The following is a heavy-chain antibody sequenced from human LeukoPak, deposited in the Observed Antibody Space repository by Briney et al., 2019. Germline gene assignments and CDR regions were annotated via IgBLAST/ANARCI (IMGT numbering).Heavy chain of an antibody. CDR1: GYTFTSYG. Sequence: ASVLVSCKASGYTFTSYGISWVRQAPGQGLEWMGWISAYNGNTNYAQKIQARASKGTATSTSTAYTELRSLRSDDTAVYYCARVRRYSSGWDVWFDPWGEASLATVSS. CDR2: ISAYNGNT. J-gene: IGHJ5*02. V-gene: IGHV1-18*01. D-gene: IGHD6-19*01. CDR3: ARVRRYSSGWDVWFDP.